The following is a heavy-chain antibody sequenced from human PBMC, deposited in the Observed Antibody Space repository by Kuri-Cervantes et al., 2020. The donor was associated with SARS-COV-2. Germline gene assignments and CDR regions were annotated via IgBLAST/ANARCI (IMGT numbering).Heavy chain of an antibody. J-gene: IGHJ4*02. CDR1: GGSISSSSYY. Sequence: GSLRLSCTVSGGSISSSSYYWGWIRQPPGKGLEWIGSIYYSGSTYYNPSLKSRVTISVDTSKNQFSLKLSSVTAADTAVYYCARGGEMRLRKTGTVIDYWGQGTLVTVSS. CDR2: IYYSGST. D-gene: IGHD1-1*01. V-gene: IGHV4-39*01. CDR3: ARGGEMRLRKTGTVIDY.